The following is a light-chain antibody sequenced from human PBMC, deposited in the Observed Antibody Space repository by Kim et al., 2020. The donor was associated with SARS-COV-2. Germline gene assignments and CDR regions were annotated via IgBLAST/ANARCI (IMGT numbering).Light chain of an antibody. Sequence: AEERVIITCRANETISNCVDWYQQTPGQSPHLLLYEASRSHGGVPSRFGGSGSGTDFTLTISSLQADDAATYYCQQDSSFPHTFGQGTKLEI. CDR1: ETISNC. CDR2: EAS. J-gene: IGKJ2*01. V-gene: IGKV1-5*01. CDR3: QQDSSFPHT.